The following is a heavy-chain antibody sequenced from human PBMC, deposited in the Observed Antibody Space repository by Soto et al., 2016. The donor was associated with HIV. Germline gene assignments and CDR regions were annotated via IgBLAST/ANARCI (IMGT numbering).Heavy chain of an antibody. D-gene: IGHD1-26*01. J-gene: IGHJ3*02. CDR1: GFTFDDYA. V-gene: IGHV3-9*03. Sequence: EVQLVESGGGLVQPGRSLRLSCAASGFTFDDYAMHWVRQAPGKGLEWVSGISWNSGSIDYADSVKGRFTISRDNAKNSLYLQMNSLRAEDMAFYYCDKSILIVGTWGVSFDIVGPRDNRVTVSS. CDR3: DKSILIVGTWGVSFDI. CDR2: ISWNSGSI.